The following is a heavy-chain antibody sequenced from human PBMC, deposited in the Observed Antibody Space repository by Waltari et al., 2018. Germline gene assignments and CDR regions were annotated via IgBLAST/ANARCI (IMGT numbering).Heavy chain of an antibody. CDR1: GGSISGYY. CDR2: IYYSGST. J-gene: IGHJ4*02. V-gene: IGHV4-59*01. Sequence: QVQLQESGSGLVKPSETLSLTCTVSGGSISGYYWSWIRQPPGKGLEWIGYIYYSGSTNYNPSLKSRVSISVDTSKNQFSLKLSSVTAADTAVYYCARGRIVGATNLDYWVQGTLVTVSS. CDR3: ARGRIVGATNLDY. D-gene: IGHD1-26*01.